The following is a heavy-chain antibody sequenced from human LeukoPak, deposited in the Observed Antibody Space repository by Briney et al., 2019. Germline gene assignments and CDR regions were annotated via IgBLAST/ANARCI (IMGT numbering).Heavy chain of an antibody. CDR1: GESFSGYY. CDR2: INHSGST. J-gene: IGHJ6*03. Sequence: PSETLSLTCAVYGESFSGYYWSWIRQPPGKGLEWIGEINHSGSTNYSPFLKSRVTISVDTSKNQFSLKLSAVAAADTAVYYCASGGYRMYLDVWGKGTTVTVSS. CDR3: ASGGYRMYLDV. D-gene: IGHD2-2*02. V-gene: IGHV4-34*01.